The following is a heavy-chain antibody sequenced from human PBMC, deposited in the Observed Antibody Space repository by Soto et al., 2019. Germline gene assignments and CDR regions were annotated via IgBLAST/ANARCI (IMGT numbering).Heavy chain of an antibody. J-gene: IGHJ5*02. CDR2: IRSKANNYAT. CDR1: GFTFSDSP. D-gene: IGHD2-15*01. V-gene: IGHV3-73*01. CDR3: TSHSPEDMRRT. Sequence: EVQLLESGGGFIQPGGSLRLSCAASGFTFSDSPMHWVRQASGKGLEWVGRIRSKANNYATAYGASVKGRFTISRDDSKNTAYLQMNSLKTEDAAVYYCTSHSPEDMRRTWGQGTLVTVSS.